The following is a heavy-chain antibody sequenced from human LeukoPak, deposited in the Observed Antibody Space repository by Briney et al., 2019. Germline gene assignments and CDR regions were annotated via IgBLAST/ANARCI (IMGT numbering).Heavy chain of an antibody. D-gene: IGHD3-22*01. CDR1: GGSISSSGYY. V-gene: IGHV4-39*07. Sequence: PSETLSLSCSVSGGSISSSGYYWGWIRQPPGKGLEWIGSINYSGSTYYNPSLKSRVTMSVDTSKSQFSLNLMSVTAADTAVYYCARLNYDSSGYGGNWFDPWGQGALVTVSS. CDR3: ARLNYDSSGYGGNWFDP. J-gene: IGHJ5*02. CDR2: INYSGST.